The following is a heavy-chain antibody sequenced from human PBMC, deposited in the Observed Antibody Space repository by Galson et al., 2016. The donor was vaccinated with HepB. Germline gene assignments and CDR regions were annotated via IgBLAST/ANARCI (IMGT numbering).Heavy chain of an antibody. J-gene: IGHJ4*02. CDR3: ARDATIYYDSSGYYDY. Sequence: SVKVSCKASGGTFSSNGISWVRQAPGQGLEWMGGIIPIFAAANYAQKFQGRVTITADKTTSTAYIELSSLGSEDTGVYYFARDATIYYDSSGYYDYWGQGTLVTVS. CDR2: IIPIFAAA. V-gene: IGHV1-69*06. D-gene: IGHD3-22*01. CDR1: GGTFSSNG.